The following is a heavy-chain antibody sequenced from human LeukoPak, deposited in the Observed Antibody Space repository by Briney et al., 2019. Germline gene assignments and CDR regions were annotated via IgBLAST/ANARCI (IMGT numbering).Heavy chain of an antibody. D-gene: IGHD2-21*02. CDR1: GFTFSSHW. J-gene: IGHJ4*02. CDR2: LNEDGTYV. Sequence: GGSLRLSCVPSGFTFSSHWMHWVRQSPGKGLVWVSRLNEDGTYVDYADSVKGRFTISRDNAKNMLHLQMKSLRVEDTAVYNCVRGSSDWAGTDYWGQGTLVTVSS. CDR3: VRGSSDWAGTDY. V-gene: IGHV3-74*01.